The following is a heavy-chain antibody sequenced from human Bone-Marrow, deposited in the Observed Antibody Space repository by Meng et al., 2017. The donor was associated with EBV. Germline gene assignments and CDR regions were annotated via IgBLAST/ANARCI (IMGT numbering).Heavy chain of an antibody. J-gene: IGHJ4*02. CDR1: GGPFRNYA. Sequence: QEQVGPAAAAVKKAGSSVEVSCKTSGGPFRNYAVSWVRQAPGQGLEWLGGFLPTLGAPNYAQKFHGRVTITADESTSTHYMDLSSLRSDDTAVYYCASESGRGYTPDYWGQGTLVTVSS. V-gene: IGHV1-69*01. CDR3: ASESGRGYTPDY. D-gene: IGHD3-10*01. CDR2: FLPTLGAP.